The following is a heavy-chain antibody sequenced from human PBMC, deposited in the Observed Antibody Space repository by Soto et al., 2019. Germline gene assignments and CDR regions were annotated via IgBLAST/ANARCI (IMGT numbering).Heavy chain of an antibody. V-gene: IGHV4-34*01. Sequence: SETLSLTCVVYGGSFSGYYWSWIRQPPGKGLEWIGEINHSGSTNYNPSLKSRVTISVDTSKNQFSLKLSSVTAADTAVYYCARGIYFDYWGQGTLVTVSS. CDR3: ARGIYFDY. CDR2: INHSGST. J-gene: IGHJ4*02. CDR1: GGSFSGYY.